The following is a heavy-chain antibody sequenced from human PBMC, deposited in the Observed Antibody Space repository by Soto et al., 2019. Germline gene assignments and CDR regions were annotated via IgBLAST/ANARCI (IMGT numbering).Heavy chain of an antibody. D-gene: IGHD5-12*01. Sequence: QVQLVQSGAAVRKPGSSVKVSCKTSGGLISKYSFNWVRQAPGQGLEWMGGVLPISGSTDYAQKFQGRLTITADRSTSTVDMELSRLRSDDTANYYCATIRVRGGPLRFEDGGQGMLISVSS. CDR3: ATIRVRGGPLRFED. CDR2: VLPISGST. CDR1: GGLISKYS. V-gene: IGHV1-69*06. J-gene: IGHJ4*01.